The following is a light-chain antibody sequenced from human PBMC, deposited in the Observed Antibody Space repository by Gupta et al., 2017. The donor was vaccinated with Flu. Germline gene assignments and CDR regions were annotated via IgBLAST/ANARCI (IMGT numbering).Light chain of an antibody. CDR1: SSVIGAYNY. CDR3: GADGAVGV. J-gene: IGLJ3*02. CDR2: DSK. V-gene: IGLV2-14*03. Sequence: GQSIAISGTGSSSVIGAYNYFSCYQQHPVKRRKLMIDDSKNRPSGVSTRFSGSKSGNTASLTLAGRQAEDEGEYYCGADGAVGVFGGGTKVTVL.